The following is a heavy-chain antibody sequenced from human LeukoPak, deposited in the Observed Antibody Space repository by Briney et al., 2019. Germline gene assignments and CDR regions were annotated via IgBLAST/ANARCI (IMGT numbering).Heavy chain of an antibody. CDR2: IIPILGIA. Sequence: GASVKVSCKASGGTFSSYAISWVRQAPGQGLERMGRIIPILGIANYAQKFQGRVTITADKSTSTAYMELSSLRSEDTAVYYCARDESGYSSGWSASGYNWFDPWGQGTLVTVSS. CDR1: GGTFSSYA. CDR3: ARDESGYSSGWSASGYNWFDP. J-gene: IGHJ5*02. V-gene: IGHV1-69*04. D-gene: IGHD6-19*01.